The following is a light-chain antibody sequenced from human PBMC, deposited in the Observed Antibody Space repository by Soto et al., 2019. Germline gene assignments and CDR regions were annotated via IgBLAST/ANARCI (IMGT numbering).Light chain of an antibody. J-gene: IGLJ1*01. Sequence: QSALTQPASVSGSPGQSITISCTGTSSDVGSYNLVSWYQQHPGKAPKLMIYEGSKRPSGVSNRFSGSKSGNTASLTIPGLQAEDEADYYCCSYAGSSTYVFGNGTKLTVL. CDR1: SSDVGSYNL. CDR3: CSYAGSSTYV. V-gene: IGLV2-23*01. CDR2: EGS.